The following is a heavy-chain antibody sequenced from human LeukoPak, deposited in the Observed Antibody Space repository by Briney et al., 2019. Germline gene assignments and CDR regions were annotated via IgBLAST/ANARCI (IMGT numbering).Heavy chain of an antibody. J-gene: IGHJ4*02. CDR3: ASAASYYGDYVYYFDY. V-gene: IGHV1-18*01. CDR1: AYTFTSYG. D-gene: IGHD4-17*01. Sequence: AAVKLSRKASAYTFTSYGISWVRHAPGQGLEWMGWISAYNGNTNYAQKLQGRVTMTTDTSTSTAYMELRSLRSDDTAVYYCASAASYYGDYVYYFDYWGPGTLVTVSS. CDR2: ISAYNGNT.